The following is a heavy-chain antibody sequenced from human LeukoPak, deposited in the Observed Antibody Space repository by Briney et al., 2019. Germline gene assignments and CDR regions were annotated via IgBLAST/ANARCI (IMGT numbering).Heavy chain of an antibody. D-gene: IGHD6-19*01. CDR2: IYYSGST. V-gene: IGHV4-39*07. Sequence: SETLSLTCTVSGGSISSSSYYWGWIRQPPGKGLEWIGSIYYSGSTYYNPSLKSRVTISVDTSKNQFSLKLSSVTAADTAVYYCARILPPPYGSGCFDYWGQGTLVTVSS. CDR3: ARILPPPYGSGCFDY. J-gene: IGHJ4*02. CDR1: GGSISSSSYY.